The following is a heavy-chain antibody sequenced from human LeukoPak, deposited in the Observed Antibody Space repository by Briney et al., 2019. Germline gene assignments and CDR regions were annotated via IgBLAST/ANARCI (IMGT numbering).Heavy chain of an antibody. Sequence: GGSLRLSCAASGFTFSSYAMSWVRQAPGKGLEWVSAISGSGGSTYYADSVKGRFTISRDNSKNTLYLQMNSLRAEDTAVYYCARDHYDSSGYYTHWSLDLWGRGTLVTVSS. CDR2: ISGSGGST. J-gene: IGHJ2*01. D-gene: IGHD3-22*01. V-gene: IGHV3-23*01. CDR1: GFTFSSYA. CDR3: ARDHYDSSGYYTHWSLDL.